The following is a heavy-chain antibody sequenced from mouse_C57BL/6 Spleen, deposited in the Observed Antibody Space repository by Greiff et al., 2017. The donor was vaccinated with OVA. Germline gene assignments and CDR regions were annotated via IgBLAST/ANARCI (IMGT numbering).Heavy chain of an antibody. CDR1: GYSITSGYY. V-gene: IGHV3-6*01. CDR3: ARAPIYYYGSSYLWYFDV. D-gene: IGHD1-1*01. J-gene: IGHJ1*03. CDR2: ISYDGSN. Sequence: EVQRVESGPGLVKPSQSLSLTCSVTGYSITSGYYWNWIRQFPGNKLEWMGYISYDGSNNYNPSLKNRISITRDTSKNQFFLKLNSVTTEDTATYYCARAPIYYYGSSYLWYFDVWGTGTTVTVSS.